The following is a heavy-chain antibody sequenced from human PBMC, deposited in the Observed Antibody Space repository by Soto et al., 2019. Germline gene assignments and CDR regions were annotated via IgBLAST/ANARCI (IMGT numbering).Heavy chain of an antibody. CDR3: SSGPSGDKVDY. D-gene: IGHD7-27*01. CDR1: GGSINTVNYY. Sequence: QVQLQESGPGLVKPSQTLSLTCTVSGGSINTVNYYWSWIRQSPDKGLEWIGHIYNGGTTYNNPSPTRXGTXSXVTANNQFSLKLSAVSAADTAVYYCSSGPSGDKVDYWGQGALVTVTS. J-gene: IGHJ4*02. V-gene: IGHV4-30-4*01. CDR2: IYNGGTT.